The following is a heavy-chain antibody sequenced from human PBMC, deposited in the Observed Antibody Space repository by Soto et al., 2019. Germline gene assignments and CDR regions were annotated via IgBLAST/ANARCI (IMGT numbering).Heavy chain of an antibody. Sequence: QVQLQQWGAGPLRPLETLSLTCGVSGGSFSGYYWAWIRQSPGKGLALIGEINDRGSINYHPSLKSPVCILAGTSKNHYSWTLMSVTAAYSAVYYCARGSHDIFPVPSWVCDFDLWGRGILV. V-gene: IGHV4-34*01. CDR1: GGSFSGYY. J-gene: IGHJ2*01. CDR2: INDRGSI. D-gene: IGHD3-9*01. CDR3: ARGSHDIFPVPSWVCDFDL.